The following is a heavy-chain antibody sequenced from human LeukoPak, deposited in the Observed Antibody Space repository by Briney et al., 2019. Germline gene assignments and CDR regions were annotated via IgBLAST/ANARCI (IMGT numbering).Heavy chain of an antibody. J-gene: IGHJ4*02. Sequence: GGSLRLSCAASGFTFSTNAMSWVRQAPGKGLEWISGISGSGASTYYAGSVTGRFTISRDNSRNTLYLQMNSLRGDDTAVYYCAKDEGKWESLHFFDYWGQGTLVTVSS. D-gene: IGHD1-26*01. V-gene: IGHV3-23*01. CDR3: AKDEGKWESLHFFDY. CDR2: ISGSGAST. CDR1: GFTFSTNA.